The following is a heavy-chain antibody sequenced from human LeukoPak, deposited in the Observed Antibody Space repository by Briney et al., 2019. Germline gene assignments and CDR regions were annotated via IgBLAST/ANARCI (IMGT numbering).Heavy chain of an antibody. D-gene: IGHD3-9*01. CDR3: ARHRKHYDILTGSARRFDP. Sequence: PGGSLRLSCAASGFTFDDYTMHWVRQAPGKGLEWVSLISWDGGSTYYVDSVKGRFTISRDNAKNSLYLQMNSLRAEDTAVYYCARHRKHYDILTGSARRFDPWGQGTLVTVSS. V-gene: IGHV3-43*01. J-gene: IGHJ5*02. CDR2: ISWDGGST. CDR1: GFTFDDYT.